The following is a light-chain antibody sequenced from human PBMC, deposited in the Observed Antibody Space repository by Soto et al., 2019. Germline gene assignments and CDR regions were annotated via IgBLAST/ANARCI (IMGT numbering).Light chain of an antibody. CDR1: QGISHY. J-gene: IGKJ4*01. Sequence: DIQMTQSPSSLSASVGDRVTITCRASQGISHYLAWYQQKPGILPKLLIYAASTLQSGVPSRFSGSGSGTDFTLTXXXXXXXDVATYYCQXXXXXXLTFGG. V-gene: IGKV1-27*01. CDR3: QXXXXXXLT. CDR2: AAS.